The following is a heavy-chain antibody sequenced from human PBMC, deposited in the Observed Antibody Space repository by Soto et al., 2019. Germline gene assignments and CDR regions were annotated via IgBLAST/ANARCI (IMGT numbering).Heavy chain of an antibody. J-gene: IGHJ4*02. CDR2: ISGSGTYT. D-gene: IGHD3-9*01. CDR3: ARRPETGYSAFDY. CDR1: GFTFSSYA. V-gene: IGHV3-23*01. Sequence: EVQLLESGGGLVQPGGSLRLSCAASGFTFSSYAMSWVRQAQGKGLEWVSAISGSGTYTYYADSVKGRFTISRDNSKNPLYLQMNSLRAEDTAVYYCARRPETGYSAFDYWGQGTLVTVSS.